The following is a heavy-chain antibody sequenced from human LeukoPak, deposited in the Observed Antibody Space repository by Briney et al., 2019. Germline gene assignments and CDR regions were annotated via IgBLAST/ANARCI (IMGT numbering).Heavy chain of an antibody. CDR3: ARSGAEITRLYDY. V-gene: IGHV3-21*01. Sequence: GGSLRLSCAASGFTFSSYSMNWVRQAPGKGLEWVSSISSSSSYIYYADSVKGRFTISRDNAKNSLYLQMNSLRAEDSAVYYCARSGAEITRLYDYWGQGTLVTVSS. J-gene: IGHJ4*02. CDR2: ISSSSSYI. D-gene: IGHD3-16*01. CDR1: GFTFSSYS.